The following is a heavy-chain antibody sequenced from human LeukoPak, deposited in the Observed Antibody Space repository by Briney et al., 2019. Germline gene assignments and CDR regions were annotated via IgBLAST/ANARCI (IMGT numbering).Heavy chain of an antibody. J-gene: IGHJ4*02. Sequence: PSETLSLTCAVSGYSISSSNWWGWIRQPPGKGLEWIGYIYYSGSTYYNPSLKSRVTISVDTSKNQFSLKLSSVTAADTAVYYCARTGRGDYYDYVWGSYRKGYYFDYWGQGTLVTVSS. D-gene: IGHD3-16*02. V-gene: IGHV4-28*01. CDR2: IYYSGST. CDR3: ARTGRGDYYDYVWGSYRKGYYFDY. CDR1: GYSISSSNW.